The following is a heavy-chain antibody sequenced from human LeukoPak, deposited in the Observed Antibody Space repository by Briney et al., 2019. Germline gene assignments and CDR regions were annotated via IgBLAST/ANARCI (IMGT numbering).Heavy chain of an antibody. CDR1: GFDFGAYE. CDR3: TTLGYHLDS. D-gene: IGHD3-22*01. J-gene: IGHJ4*02. CDR2: FAGSDTTK. V-gene: IGHV3-48*03. Sequence: GGSLSLSCAASGFDFGAYEMNWVRQAPGKGLEWVAYFAGSDTTKYYADSVKGRFTISRDNAKNSLYLQMNSLRAEDTALYYCTTLGYHLDSWGQGTLVTVSS.